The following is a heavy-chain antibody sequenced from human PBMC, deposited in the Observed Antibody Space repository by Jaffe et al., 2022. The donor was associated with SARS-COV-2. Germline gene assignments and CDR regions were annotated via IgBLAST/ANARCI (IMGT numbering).Heavy chain of an antibody. CDR2: IYPDDSDT. J-gene: IGHJ4*02. CDR1: GEYFTTYW. V-gene: IGHV5-51*01. D-gene: IGHD2-2*01. Sequence: EVQLVQSGAEVKKPGESLKISCKDSGEYFTTYWIAWVRQMPGKGLEWMGIIYPDDSDTRYSPSFEGQVTMSADKSISTAYLEWSSLKASDTAMYYCARQEGGDSYALDFWGQGTLVTVSS. CDR3: ARQEGGDSYALDF.